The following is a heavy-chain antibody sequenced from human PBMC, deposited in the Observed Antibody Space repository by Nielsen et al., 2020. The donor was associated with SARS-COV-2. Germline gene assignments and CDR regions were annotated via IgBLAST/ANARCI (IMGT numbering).Heavy chain of an antibody. D-gene: IGHD3-10*01. J-gene: IGHJ4*02. CDR2: ISGSGGST. CDR3: AKDELWFGESRGY. V-gene: IGHV3-23*01. CDR1: GFTFSSYA. Sequence: GESLKISCAASGFTFSSYAMSWVRQASGKGLEWVSAISGSGGSTYYADSVKGRFTISRDNSKNTLYLQMNSLRAEDTAVYYCAKDELWFGESRGYWGQGTLVTVSS.